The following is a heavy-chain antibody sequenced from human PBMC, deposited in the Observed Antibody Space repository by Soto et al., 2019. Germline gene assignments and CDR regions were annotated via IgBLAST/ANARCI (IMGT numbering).Heavy chain of an antibody. CDR1: EFIFSNYA. Sequence: GGSLRLSCAASEFIFSNYAMSWVRQAPGKGLEWVSTIDSSGRNTYYADSVKGRFTISRDNSKNTVYVQMNSLRADDTAVYHCAKVEWLGAAGNWFDPWGQGTLVTVS. CDR2: IDSSGRNT. J-gene: IGHJ5*02. V-gene: IGHV3-23*01. D-gene: IGHD3-3*01. CDR3: AKVEWLGAAGNWFDP.